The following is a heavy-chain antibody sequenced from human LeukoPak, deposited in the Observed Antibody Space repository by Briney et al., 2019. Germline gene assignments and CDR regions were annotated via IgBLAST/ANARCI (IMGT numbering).Heavy chain of an antibody. D-gene: IGHD3-10*01. V-gene: IGHV1-18*01. CDR2: ISAYSGHT. Sequence: ASVKVSCKASGYTFTNYGISWVRQAPGQGLEWMGWISAYSGHTKYVQRLQGRVTMTTDTSTSTVYMELRSLRSDDTAAYYCARDLSDYFGSGSQWGQGTLVTVSS. CDR3: ARDLSDYFGSGSQ. CDR1: GYTFTNYG. J-gene: IGHJ4*02.